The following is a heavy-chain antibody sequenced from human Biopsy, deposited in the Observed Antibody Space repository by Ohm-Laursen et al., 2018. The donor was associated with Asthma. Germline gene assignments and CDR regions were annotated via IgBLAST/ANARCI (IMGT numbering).Heavy chain of an antibody. J-gene: IGHJ4*02. CDR3: VRAQDYYDSRGYYRSFDY. CDR2: IYYSGST. V-gene: IGHV4-31*03. CDR1: YGPITSGGYY. Sequence: TLSLTCTVSYGPITSGGYYWTWIRQHPGKGLEWIGFIYYSGSTYYNPSLKSRVSISIDTSKNQFSLKLSSVTAADTAVYYCVRAQDYYDSRGYYRSFDYWGQGTLVTVSS. D-gene: IGHD3-22*01.